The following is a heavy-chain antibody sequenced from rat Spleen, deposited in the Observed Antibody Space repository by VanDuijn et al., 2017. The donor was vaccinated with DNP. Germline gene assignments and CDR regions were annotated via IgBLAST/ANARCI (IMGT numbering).Heavy chain of an antibody. Sequence: EVQLVESGGDLVQPGRSLKVSCVASGFTFSYYWMAWIRQVPGKGLEWIASITGGSGITSYPDSVKGRFTISRDNTKSSLFLQMNSLTSEDTATYYCTRQDYYFNKGGWFAYWGQGVMVTVSS. D-gene: IGHD1-6*01. CDR1: GFTFSYYW. J-gene: IGHJ2*01. CDR3: TRQDYYFNKGGWFAY. V-gene: IGHV5-31*01. CDR2: ITGGSGIT.